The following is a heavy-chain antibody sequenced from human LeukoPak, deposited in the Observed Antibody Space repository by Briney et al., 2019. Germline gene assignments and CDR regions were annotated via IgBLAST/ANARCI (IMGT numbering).Heavy chain of an antibody. J-gene: IGHJ4*02. V-gene: IGHV3-23*01. D-gene: IGHD1-26*01. CDR1: GFTFSSYA. Sequence: PGGSLRLSCAASGFTFSSYAMSWVRQAPGKGLEWVSAISGSGGSTYYADSVKGRFTISRENSKNTLYLQMNSLRAEDTAVYYCARAEWYSGSYYLDYWGQGTLVTVSS. CDR3: ARAEWYSGSYYLDY. CDR2: ISGSGGST.